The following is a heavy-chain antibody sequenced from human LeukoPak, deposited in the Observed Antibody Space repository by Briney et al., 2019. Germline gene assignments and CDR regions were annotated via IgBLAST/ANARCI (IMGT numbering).Heavy chain of an antibody. D-gene: IGHD4-17*01. V-gene: IGHV3-30*18. CDR1: GFTFSSYA. Sequence: PGGSLRLSCVAPGFTFSSYAMHWVRQAPGKGLEWVAVISYDGSNKYYADSVKGRFTISRDNSKNTLYLQMNSLRAEDTAVYYCAKYGNYYGMDVWGQGTTVTVSS. CDR3: AKYGNYYGMDV. J-gene: IGHJ6*02. CDR2: ISYDGSNK.